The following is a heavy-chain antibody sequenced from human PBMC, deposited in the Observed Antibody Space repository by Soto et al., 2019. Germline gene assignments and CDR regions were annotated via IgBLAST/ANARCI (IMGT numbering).Heavy chain of an antibody. CDR1: GFTFSSYA. J-gene: IGHJ6*02. D-gene: IGHD2-2*01. CDR3: AKDPAGSENYYYYGMDV. Sequence: GGSLRLSCAASGFTFSSYAMSWVRQAPGKGLEWVSAISGSGGSTYYADSVKGRFTISRDNSKNTLYLQMNSLRAEDTAVYYCAKDPAGSENYYYYGMDVWGQGTTVTVSS. CDR2: ISGSGGST. V-gene: IGHV3-23*01.